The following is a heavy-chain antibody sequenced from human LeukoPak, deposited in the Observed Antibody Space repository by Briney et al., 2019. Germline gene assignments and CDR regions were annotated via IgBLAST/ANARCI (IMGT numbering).Heavy chain of an antibody. CDR2: MYYSGST. Sequence: SETLSLTCTVSGGSISSYYWGWIRQPPGKGLEWIGSMYYSGSTYYNPSLKSRVTISINTSKNQFSLKLSSVTAADTAVYYCARVPAVATTWFDPWGQGTLVTVSS. CDR3: ARVPAVATTWFDP. J-gene: IGHJ5*02. D-gene: IGHD6-19*01. V-gene: IGHV4-39*07. CDR1: GGSISSYY.